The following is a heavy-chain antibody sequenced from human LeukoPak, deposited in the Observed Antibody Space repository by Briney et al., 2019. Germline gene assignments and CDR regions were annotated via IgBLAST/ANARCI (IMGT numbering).Heavy chain of an antibody. V-gene: IGHV3-23*01. J-gene: IGHJ4*02. CDR2: ISGSGDTT. D-gene: IGHD2-8*01. CDR1: GFTFSNYA. Sequence: GVSLRLSCAASGFTFSNYAMSWVRQAPGKGLEWVSGISGSGDTTDYADSVKGRFTISRDNSKNTIYLQMNSLRAEDTAVYYCPKGGRGYCSNGICSPRVVAAVDYWGQGILVTVSS. CDR3: PKGGRGYCSNGICSPRVVAAVDY.